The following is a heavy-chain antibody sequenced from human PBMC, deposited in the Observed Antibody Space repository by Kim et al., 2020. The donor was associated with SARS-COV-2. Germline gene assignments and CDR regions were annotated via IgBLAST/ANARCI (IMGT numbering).Heavy chain of an antibody. CDR3: AREGGGYSYGFFDD. CDR1: GFTFSSYS. D-gene: IGHD5-12*01. CDR2: ISSSSSYI. V-gene: IGHV3-21*01. J-gene: IGHJ4*02. Sequence: GGSLRLSCAASGFTFSSYSMNWVRQAPGKGLEWVASISSSSSYIYYADSVKGRFTISRDNAKNSLYLQMNSLRAEDTAVYYCAREGGGYSYGFFDDWGQGTLVTVSS.